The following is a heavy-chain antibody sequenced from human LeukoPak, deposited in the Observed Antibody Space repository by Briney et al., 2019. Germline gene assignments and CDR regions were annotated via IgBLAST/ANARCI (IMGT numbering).Heavy chain of an antibody. V-gene: IGHV2-70*11. Sequence: SGPALVKPTQTLTLTCTFSGFSLTTRGMCVSWIRQPPGKALEWLARIDWDDDKYYTTSLKTRLTISKDTSNNQVVLTMTNMDPVDTATYYCARLPQYYYDSSDEGNWGRGTLVTVSS. CDR1: GFSLTTRGMC. D-gene: IGHD3-22*01. J-gene: IGHJ4*02. CDR2: IDWDDDK. CDR3: ARLPQYYYDSSDEGN.